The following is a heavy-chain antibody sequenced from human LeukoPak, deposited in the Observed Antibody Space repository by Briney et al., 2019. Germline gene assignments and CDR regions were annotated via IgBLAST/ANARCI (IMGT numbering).Heavy chain of an antibody. Sequence: SETLSLTCTVSGGSTRTYYWRWIRQPPGKGLEWIGYSFYSGSTSYSPSLKSRVTISVDTSKNQFSLRLTSVTAADTAVYYCARLKWFGEITSYYFDYWGQGTLVTVSS. CDR3: ARLKWFGEITSYYFDY. J-gene: IGHJ4*02. CDR2: SFYSGST. V-gene: IGHV4-59*08. D-gene: IGHD3-10*01. CDR1: GGSTRTYY.